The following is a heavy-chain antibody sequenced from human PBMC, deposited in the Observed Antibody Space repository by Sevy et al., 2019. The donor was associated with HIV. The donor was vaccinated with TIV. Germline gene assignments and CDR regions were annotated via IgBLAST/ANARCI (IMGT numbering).Heavy chain of an antibody. V-gene: IGHV1-2*02. J-gene: IGHJ3*02. CDR2: INPNSGGT. CDR1: GYTFTGYY. D-gene: IGHD2-8*01. Sequence: ASVKVSCKASGYTFTGYYMHWIRQAPGQGLEWMGWINPNSGGTNYAQKFQGRVTMTRDTSISTAYMDLSMLRSDDTAVYYCARGATDARMTHNTQALDIWGQGTMVTVSS. CDR3: ARGATDARMTHNTQALDI.